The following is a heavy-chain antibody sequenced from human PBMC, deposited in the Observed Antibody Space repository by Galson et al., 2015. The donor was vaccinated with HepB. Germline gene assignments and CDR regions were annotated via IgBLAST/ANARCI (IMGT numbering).Heavy chain of an antibody. Sequence: SLRLSCAASGFTFSSYAMSWVRQAPGKGLEWVSAISGSGGSTYYADSVKGRFTISRDNSKNTLYLQMNSLRAEDTAVYYCAFAGLRGPSFRVRTDAFDIWGQGTMVTVSS. CDR1: GFTFSSYA. CDR2: ISGSGGST. J-gene: IGHJ3*02. CDR3: AFAGLRGPSFRVRTDAFDI. D-gene: IGHD3-10*01. V-gene: IGHV3-23*01.